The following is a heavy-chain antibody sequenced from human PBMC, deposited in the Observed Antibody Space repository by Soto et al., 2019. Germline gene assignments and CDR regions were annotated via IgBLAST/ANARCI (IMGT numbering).Heavy chain of an antibody. CDR3: AKYGVWGVNHHYMDV. V-gene: IGHV4-59*13. Sequence: PSETLSLTCYVSGGSMNNYYWGWVRQSPGKGLEWIAYIYYTGSTNYNPSLKSRLTVSVDTSKNQFSLTLSSVTAADTAVYYCAKYGVWGVNHHYMDVWGKGTTVTVSS. CDR1: GGSMNNYY. CDR2: IYYTGST. D-gene: IGHD3-10*01. J-gene: IGHJ6*03.